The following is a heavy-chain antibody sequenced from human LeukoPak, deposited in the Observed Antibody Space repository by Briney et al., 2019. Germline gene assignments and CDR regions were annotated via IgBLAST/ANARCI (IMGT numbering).Heavy chain of an antibody. CDR3: ARGDYGGNRFDY. D-gene: IGHD4-23*01. J-gene: IGHJ4*02. CDR2: IYYSGST. Sequence: PSETLSLTCTVSGGSISSYYWSWIRQPPGKGLEWIGYIYYSGSTNYNPSLKSRVTISVDTSRNQFSLKLSSVTAADTAVYYCARGDYGGNRFDYWGRGTLVTVSS. CDR1: GGSISSYY. V-gene: IGHV4-59*01.